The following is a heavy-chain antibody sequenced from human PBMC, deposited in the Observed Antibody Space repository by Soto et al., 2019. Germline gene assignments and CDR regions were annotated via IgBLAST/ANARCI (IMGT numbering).Heavy chain of an antibody. V-gene: IGHV3-48*01. CDR1: GFTFSSYS. J-gene: IGHJ6*03. CDR2: ISSSSSTI. D-gene: IGHD6-13*01. CDR3: ARDGGGSAAGDSYYYYYYYMDV. Sequence: GGSLRLSCAASGFTFSSYSMNWVRQAPGKGLEWVSYISSSSSTIYYADSVKGRFTISRDNAKNSLYLQMNSLRAEDTAVYYCARDGGGSAAGDSYYYYYYYMDVWGKGTTVTVSS.